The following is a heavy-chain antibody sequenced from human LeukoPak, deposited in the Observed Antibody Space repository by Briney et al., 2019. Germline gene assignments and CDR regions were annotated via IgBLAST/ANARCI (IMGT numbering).Heavy chain of an antibody. J-gene: IGHJ4*02. CDR2: LSPDGTNT. Sequence: GGSLTLSCVVSGFTLSSYAMSWVRQAPGKGLVWVSRLSPDGTNTNYADSVKGRFTISRDNAKNTVYLQMNSLRAEDTALYYCASVRLGHWGQGTLVTVSS. CDR3: ASVRLGH. CDR1: GFTLSSYA. D-gene: IGHD3-9*01. V-gene: IGHV3-74*01.